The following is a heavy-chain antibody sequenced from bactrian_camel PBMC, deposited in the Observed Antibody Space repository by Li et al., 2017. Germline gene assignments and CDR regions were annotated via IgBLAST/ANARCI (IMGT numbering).Heavy chain of an antibody. D-gene: IGHD2*01. V-gene: IGHV3S55*01. CDR1: GYTYGRYC. J-gene: IGHJ4*01. Sequence: QVQLVESGGGSVKAGGSLRLSCVFTGYTYGRYCMGWFRQAPGKARESVAIISAGDKSDYADSVKGRFTISRDSAKNTLWLQMNSLKPEDTALYYCVRDYGNSSFSFCSLGQGTQVTVS. CDR2: ISAGDKS.